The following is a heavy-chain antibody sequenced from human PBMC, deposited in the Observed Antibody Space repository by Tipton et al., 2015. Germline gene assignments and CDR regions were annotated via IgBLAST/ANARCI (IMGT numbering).Heavy chain of an antibody. CDR1: GFTFSDYY. Sequence: SLRLSCAASGFTFSDYYMSWIRQAPGKGLEWVSYISSTNSYTNYADSVKGRFTISRDNAKNSLYLQMNSLRAEDTAVYYCARAVGAFDYWGQGTLVTVSS. D-gene: IGHD3-16*01. J-gene: IGHJ4*02. CDR3: ARAVGAFDY. V-gene: IGHV3-11*06. CDR2: ISSTNSYT.